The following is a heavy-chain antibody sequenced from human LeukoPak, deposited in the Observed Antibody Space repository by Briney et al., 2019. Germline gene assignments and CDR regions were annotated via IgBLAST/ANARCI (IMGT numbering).Heavy chain of an antibody. CDR3: ARAVCSSTSCYVYYYYGMDV. J-gene: IGHJ6*02. D-gene: IGHD2-2*01. V-gene: IGHV3-48*01. CDR2: TI. Sequence: TIYYADSVKGRFTISRDNAKNSLHLQMNSLRAEDTAVYYCARAVCSSTSCYVYYYYGMDVWGQGTTVTVSS.